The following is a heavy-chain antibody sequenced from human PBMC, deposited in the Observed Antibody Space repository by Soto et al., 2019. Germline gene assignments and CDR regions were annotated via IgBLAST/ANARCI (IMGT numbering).Heavy chain of an antibody. D-gene: IGHD1-7*01. CDR2: ISGSGGAT. J-gene: IGHJ4*02. Sequence: GGSLRLSCAASGFTFSGYGMDWVRQAPGKGLGRVSAISGSGGATYYADSVKGRFTISRDNSKNTLYLQMNSLRAEDTAIYYCAKDKGDELFLGYYDYWGQGTLVTVSS. CDR3: AKDKGDELFLGYYDY. CDR1: GFTFSGYG. V-gene: IGHV3-23*01.